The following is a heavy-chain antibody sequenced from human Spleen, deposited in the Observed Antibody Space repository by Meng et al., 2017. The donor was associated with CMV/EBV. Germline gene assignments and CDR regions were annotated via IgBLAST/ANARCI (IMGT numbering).Heavy chain of an antibody. CDR1: TLRSSW. Sequence: TLRSSWMSWDRQAPGKGLEWVANIKEDGSEKSYVDSVKGRFTISRDNSRNSVYLQMNSLGVEDTAVYYCAREEDCSGGSCYSYKWFDPWGQGTLVTVSS. V-gene: IGHV3-7*01. CDR2: IKEDGSEK. D-gene: IGHD2-15*01. J-gene: IGHJ5*02. CDR3: AREEDCSGGSCYSYKWFDP.